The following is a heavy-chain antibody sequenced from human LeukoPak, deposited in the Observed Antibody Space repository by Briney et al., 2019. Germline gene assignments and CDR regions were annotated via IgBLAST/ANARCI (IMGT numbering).Heavy chain of an antibody. CDR3: AREDIVVVPAAKGNNWFDP. J-gene: IGHJ5*02. D-gene: IGHD2-2*01. CDR2: IYTSGST. V-gene: IGHV4-61*02. Sequence: SETLSLTCTVSGGSISSGSYYWSWIRQPAGKGLEWVGRIYTSGSTNYNPSLKSRVTISVDTSKNQFSLKLSSVTAADTAVYYCAREDIVVVPAAKGNNWFDPWGQGTLVTVSS. CDR1: GGSISSGSYY.